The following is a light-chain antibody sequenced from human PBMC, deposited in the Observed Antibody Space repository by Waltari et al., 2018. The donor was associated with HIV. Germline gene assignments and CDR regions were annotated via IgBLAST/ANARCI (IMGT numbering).Light chain of an antibody. CDR1: ESLRHSNGRDY. CDR2: LAS. J-gene: IGKJ2*01. CDR3: LQNIRAPFA. V-gene: IGKV2-28*01. Sequence: DVEANQYPLSLTVSPGESVSISCRAPESLRHSNGRDYLDWYVPRPGQTPRILIYLASHRASGVPDRCVGLGSGTDFTLRINRVEAADAGTYFCLQNIRAPFAIGQWT.